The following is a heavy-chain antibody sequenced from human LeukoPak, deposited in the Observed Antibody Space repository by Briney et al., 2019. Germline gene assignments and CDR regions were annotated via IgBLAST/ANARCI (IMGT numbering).Heavy chain of an antibody. V-gene: IGHV3-23*01. D-gene: IGHD3-3*01. J-gene: IGHJ4*02. CDR2: ISGSGSST. CDR3: ARGYYTPPDY. CDR1: GFTFSNYD. Sequence: TGGSLRLSCAASGFTFSNYDMSWVRQAPGQGLEWVSGISGSGSSTFYADSVNGRFTISRDNSRNTLCLQMNSLRADDTAIYYCARGYYTPPDYWGQGTLVTVSS.